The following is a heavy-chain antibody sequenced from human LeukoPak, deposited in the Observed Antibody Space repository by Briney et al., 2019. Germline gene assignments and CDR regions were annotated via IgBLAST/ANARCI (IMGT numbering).Heavy chain of an antibody. CDR1: GFTFSSYA. V-gene: IGHV3-23*01. D-gene: IGHD1-26*01. J-gene: IGHJ4*02. Sequence: GGSLRLSCAASGFTFSSYAMSWVRQAPGKGLEWVSAISGSGGSTYYADSVKGRFTISRDNSKNTLYLQMYSLGAEDTAVYYCAKATNSGTSRGSFDYWGQGTLVTVSS. CDR3: AKATNSGTSRGSFDY. CDR2: ISGSGGST.